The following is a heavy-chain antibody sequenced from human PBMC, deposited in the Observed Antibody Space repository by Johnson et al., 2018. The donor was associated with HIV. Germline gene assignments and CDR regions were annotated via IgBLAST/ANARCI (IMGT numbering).Heavy chain of an antibody. Sequence: QVQLVESGGGVVQPGRSLRLSCAASGFTFSSYAMHWVRQAPGKGLEWVEVISYDGSNKYYADSVKGRFTISRDNSKNTLYLQMNSLRAEDTAVYYCARERSYSSSWYGDAFDIWGQGTMVTVSS. CDR1: GFTFSSYA. D-gene: IGHD6-13*01. CDR3: ARERSYSSSWYGDAFDI. CDR2: ISYDGSNK. J-gene: IGHJ3*02. V-gene: IGHV3-30*04.